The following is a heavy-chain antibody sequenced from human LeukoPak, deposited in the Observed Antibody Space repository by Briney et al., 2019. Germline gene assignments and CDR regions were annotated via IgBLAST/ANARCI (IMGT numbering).Heavy chain of an antibody. CDR1: GFTFSSYS. D-gene: IGHD2-2*01. V-gene: IGHV3-21*04. Sequence: GGSLRLSCAASGFTFSSYSMNWVRQAPGKGLEWVSSISSSSSYIYYADSVKGRFTISRDNAKNSLYLQMNSLRAEDTAVYYCARGGYCSSTSCPRAFDIWGQGTMVTVSS. CDR2: ISSSSSYI. CDR3: ARGGYCSSTSCPRAFDI. J-gene: IGHJ3*02.